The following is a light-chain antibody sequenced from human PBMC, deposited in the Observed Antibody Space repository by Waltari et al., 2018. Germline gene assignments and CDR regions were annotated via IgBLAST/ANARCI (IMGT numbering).Light chain of an antibody. CDR2: KAS. V-gene: IGKV1-5*03. CDR3: QQYDSYPVT. Sequence: DIQMTQSPSTLSASVGDSVPITCRAGQSVSEWLAWYQQKPGRAPDLLIYKASTLERGVSSRFRGSGSGTEFTLTINSLQPDDFATYYCQQYDSYPVTFGQGTKVEIK. CDR1: QSVSEW. J-gene: IGKJ1*01.